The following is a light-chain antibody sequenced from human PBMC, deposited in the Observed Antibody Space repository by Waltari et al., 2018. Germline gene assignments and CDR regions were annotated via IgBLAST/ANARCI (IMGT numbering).Light chain of an antibody. CDR1: SPNLGATYD. Sequence: QSVLTQPPSVSGAPGQRVTISCAGSSPNLGATYDVHLYQQLPGTAPKLLIYGHNNRPSGVPDRFSGSKSGTSASLAITGLQAEDEADYYCQSYDNRLSGVIFGGGTRLTVL. V-gene: IGLV1-40*01. CDR3: QSYDNRLSGVI. CDR2: GHN. J-gene: IGLJ2*01.